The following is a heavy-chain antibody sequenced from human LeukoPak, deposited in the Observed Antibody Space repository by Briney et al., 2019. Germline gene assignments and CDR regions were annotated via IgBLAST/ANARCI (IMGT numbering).Heavy chain of an antibody. V-gene: IGHV3-53*01. CDR3: AREDYGDYGFFDS. Sequence: PGGSLRLSCAASGSSFSSSGMNWVRQAPGKGLEWVSVIYSGGSTYYADSVKGRFTISRDNSKNTLYLQMNSLRAEDTAVYYCAREDYGDYGFFDSWGQGTLVTVSS. CDR2: IYSGGST. D-gene: IGHD4-17*01. J-gene: IGHJ4*02. CDR1: GSSFSSSG.